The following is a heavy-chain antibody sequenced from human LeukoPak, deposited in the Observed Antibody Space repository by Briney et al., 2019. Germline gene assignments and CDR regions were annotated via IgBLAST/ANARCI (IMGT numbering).Heavy chain of an antibody. V-gene: IGHV3-23*01. CDR3: AKVGDQNYDYVWGSYH. CDR1: GFTFSSYE. CDR2: ITRTGDRI. D-gene: IGHD3-16*02. Sequence: GGSLRLSCAASGFTFSSYEMNWVRQAPGKGLEWIAYITRTGDRIQYADSVKGRFTISRDNSKNTLYLQMNSLRAEDTAVYYCAKVGDQNYDYVWGSYHWGQGTLVTVSS. J-gene: IGHJ4*02.